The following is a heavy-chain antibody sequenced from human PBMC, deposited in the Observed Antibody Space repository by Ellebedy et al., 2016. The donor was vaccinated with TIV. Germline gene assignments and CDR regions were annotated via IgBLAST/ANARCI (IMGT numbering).Heavy chain of an antibody. CDR1: GFTFSSYG. Sequence: GGSLRLSXAASGFTFSSYGMHWVRQAPGKGLEWVAVIWYDGSNKYYADSVKGRFTISRDNSKNTLYLQMNSLRAEDTAVYYCARDQLGFQPWGYFDYWGQGTLVTVSS. D-gene: IGHD3-3*01. CDR2: IWYDGSNK. J-gene: IGHJ4*02. CDR3: ARDQLGFQPWGYFDY. V-gene: IGHV3-33*01.